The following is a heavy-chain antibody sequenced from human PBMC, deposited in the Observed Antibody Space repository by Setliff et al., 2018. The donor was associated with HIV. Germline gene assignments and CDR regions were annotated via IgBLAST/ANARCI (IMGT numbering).Heavy chain of an antibody. CDR2: INSGGRST. D-gene: IGHD6-13*01. CDR1: GFSFTSYD. V-gene: IGHV3-23*03. J-gene: IGHJ1*01. Sequence: GGSLRLSCAASGFSFTSYDMSWVRQAPGKGLEWVSIINSGGRSTNFADSVKGRFTISRDNAKNSLYLQMSSLRADDTAVYYCAREMAATAHPDDPYFQHWGQGTLVTVSS. CDR3: AREMAATAHPDDPYFQH.